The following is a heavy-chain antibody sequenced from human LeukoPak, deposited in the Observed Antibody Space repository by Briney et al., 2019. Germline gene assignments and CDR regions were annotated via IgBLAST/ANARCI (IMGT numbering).Heavy chain of an antibody. CDR3: ARHIDSYYGDNELVDF. J-gene: IGHJ4*02. Sequence: PGGSLRLSCTASGVTLSVSTMYLGCQTSDKRLEWVGRIRSKTNSYATEYAASVKGRFTISRDDSKNTVYLQLNSLKTEDTAVYYCARHIDSYYGDNELVDFGGLGTQVTVSS. D-gene: IGHD4-23*01. V-gene: IGHV3-73*01. CDR1: GVTLSVST. CDR2: IRSKTNSYAT.